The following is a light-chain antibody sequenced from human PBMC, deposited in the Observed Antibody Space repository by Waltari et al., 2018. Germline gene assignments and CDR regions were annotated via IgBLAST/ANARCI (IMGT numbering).Light chain of an antibody. V-gene: IGKV1-9*01. Sequence: IQWTQSPSSLSASVGDRVTITCRDSQGMSNYLAWYQQQPGKAPKLLIYAASTLQSGVPSRFSGSGSGTDFTLTISSLQPEDFATYYCQRLNSFLYTFGQGTKLEIK. CDR1: QGMSNY. CDR3: QRLNSFLYT. J-gene: IGKJ2*01. CDR2: AAS.